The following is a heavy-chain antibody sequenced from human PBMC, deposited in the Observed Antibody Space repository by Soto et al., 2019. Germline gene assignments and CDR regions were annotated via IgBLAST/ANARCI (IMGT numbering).Heavy chain of an antibody. Sequence: QVQLVQSGAEVKKPGASVKVSCKASGYTFSSYFISWVRQAPGQGLEWMGWISAYNGNTNYAQNPQGRVTMTKNTPTSKAYMELRSVRSDYTAVYYCARDLPPVDYWGQGTLVTVSS. CDR2: ISAYNGNT. CDR1: GYTFSSYF. CDR3: ARDLPPVDY. V-gene: IGHV1-18*01. J-gene: IGHJ4*02.